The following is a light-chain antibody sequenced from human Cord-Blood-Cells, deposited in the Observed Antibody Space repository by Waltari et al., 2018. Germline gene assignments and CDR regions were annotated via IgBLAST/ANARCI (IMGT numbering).Light chain of an antibody. V-gene: IGLV3-21*02. J-gene: IGLJ2*01. CDR3: QVWDSSSDHPGV. CDR2: DDS. CDR1: NIGSKS. Sequence: SYVLTQPPSVSVAPGQTARITCGGNNIGSKSVHWYQQKPGQAPVLVVYDDSDRPSGIPRRFSGSNSGNTATLTISRVEAGDEADYYCQVWDSSSDHPGVFGGVTKLTVL.